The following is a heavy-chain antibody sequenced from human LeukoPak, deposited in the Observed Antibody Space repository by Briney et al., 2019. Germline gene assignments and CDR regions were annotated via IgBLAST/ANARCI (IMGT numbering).Heavy chain of an antibody. V-gene: IGHV3-48*03. CDR3: ASLLISVGATRALDY. J-gene: IGHJ4*02. CDR2: ISSSGSTI. CDR1: GFTFSSYE. D-gene: IGHD1-26*01. Sequence: GGSLRLSCAASGFTFSSYEMNWVRQAPGKGLEWVAYISSSGSTIYYADSVKGRFTISRDNAKNSLYLQMNSLRAEDTAVYYCASLLISVGATRALDYWGQGTLVTVSS.